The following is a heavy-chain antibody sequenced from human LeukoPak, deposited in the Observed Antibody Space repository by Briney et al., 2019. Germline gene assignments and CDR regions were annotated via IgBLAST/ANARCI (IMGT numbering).Heavy chain of an antibody. V-gene: IGHV3-7*01. J-gene: IGHJ4*02. CDR1: GFSFSSHW. CDR3: AIDLLMATITVNY. D-gene: IGHD5-24*01. CDR2: IKQDESEK. Sequence: QSGGSLRLSCAASGFSFSSHWMSWVRQAPGKGLEWVANIKQDESEKYYVDSVKGRFTISRDNTKNSLYLQMNSLRAEDTAVYYCAIDLLMATITVNYWGQGTLVTVSS.